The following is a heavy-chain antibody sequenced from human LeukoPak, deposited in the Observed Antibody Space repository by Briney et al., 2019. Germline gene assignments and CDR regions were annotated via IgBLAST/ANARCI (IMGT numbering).Heavy chain of an antibody. V-gene: IGHV7-4-1*02. Sequence: GASVKVSCKASGYTFTSYAMNWVRQAPGQGLEWMGWINTNTGNPTYAQGFTGRFVFSLDTSVSTAYLQISSLKAEDTAVYYCARGTPGRWERGSSGMDVWGQGTTVTVSS. J-gene: IGHJ6*02. CDR3: ARGTPGRWERGSSGMDV. CDR1: GYTFTSYA. CDR2: INTNTGNP. D-gene: IGHD1-26*01.